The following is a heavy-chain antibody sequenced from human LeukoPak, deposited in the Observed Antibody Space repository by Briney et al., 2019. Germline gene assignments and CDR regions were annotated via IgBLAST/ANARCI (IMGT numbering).Heavy chain of an antibody. CDR1: GYTFTAYY. J-gene: IGHJ4*02. Sequence: ASVKVSCKASGYTFTAYYMYWVRQAPGQGLECMGRINPNSGGTNYAQRFQGRVTMTRDTSISTAYMELSRLRSDDTAVYYCATSSEGGYSYGSDIDYWGQGTLVTVSS. V-gene: IGHV1-2*06. D-gene: IGHD5-18*01. CDR2: INPNSGGT. CDR3: ATSSEGGYSYGSDIDY.